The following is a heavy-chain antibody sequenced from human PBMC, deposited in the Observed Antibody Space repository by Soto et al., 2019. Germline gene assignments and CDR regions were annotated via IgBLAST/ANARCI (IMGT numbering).Heavy chain of an antibody. V-gene: IGHV3-9*01. CDR1: GFTFDDYA. J-gene: IGHJ6*02. D-gene: IGHD3-16*01. CDR3: TKRRSRGGGDGMDV. CDR2: ISWNSGNI. Sequence: EVQLVESGGGLVQPGRSLRLSCAASGFTFDDYAMHWVRQAPGKGLEWVSGISWNSGNIAYADSVKGRFTISRDNAKNSLYLQMDSLRAEDKALYYCTKRRSRGGGDGMDVWGQGTTVTVSS.